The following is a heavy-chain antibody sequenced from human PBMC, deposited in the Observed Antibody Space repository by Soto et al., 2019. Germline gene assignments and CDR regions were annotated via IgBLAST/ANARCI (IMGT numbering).Heavy chain of an antibody. D-gene: IGHD2-21*02. CDR2: ISYDGSNK. J-gene: IGHJ4*02. CDR1: GFTFSSYA. V-gene: IGHV3-30-3*01. CDR3: ARDQWVVVTASSIGSFDY. Sequence: GGSLRLSCAASGFTFSSYAMHWVRQAPGKGLEWVAVISYDGSNKYYADSVKGRFTISRDNSKNTLYLQMNSLRAEDTAVYYCARDQWVVVTASSIGSFDYWGQGTLVTVSS.